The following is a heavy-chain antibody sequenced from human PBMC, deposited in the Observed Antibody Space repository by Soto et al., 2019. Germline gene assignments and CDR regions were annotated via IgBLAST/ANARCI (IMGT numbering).Heavy chain of an antibody. Sequence: EVQLVETGGGLIQPGGSLRLSCAASGFTVSSNYMSWVRQAPGKGLEWVSVIYSGGSTYYADSVKGRFTISRDNSKNTLYLQMNSLRAEDTAVYYCATEPPNSEGWFDPWGQGTLVTVSS. CDR2: IYSGGST. V-gene: IGHV3-53*02. CDR3: ATEPPNSEGWFDP. D-gene: IGHD7-27*01. J-gene: IGHJ5*02. CDR1: GFTVSSNY.